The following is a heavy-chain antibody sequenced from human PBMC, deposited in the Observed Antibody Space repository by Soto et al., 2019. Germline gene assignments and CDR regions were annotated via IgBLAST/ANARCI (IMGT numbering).Heavy chain of an antibody. V-gene: IGHV3-53*01. CDR2: LYSGGST. CDR1: GFTVSSNY. J-gene: IGHJ4*02. D-gene: IGHD2-8*01. CDR3: ARDPYATVSFDY. Sequence: GGSLRLSCSASGFTVSSNYMSWVRQAPGKGLEWVSVLYSGGSTYYADSVKGRFTISRDNAKNSLYLQMNSLRAEDTAVYYCARDPYATVSFDYWGQGTLVTVSS.